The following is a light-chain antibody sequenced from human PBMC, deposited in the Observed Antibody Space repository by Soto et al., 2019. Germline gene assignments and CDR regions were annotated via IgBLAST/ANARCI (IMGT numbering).Light chain of an antibody. V-gene: IGKV1-9*01. CDR2: AAS. J-gene: IGKJ2*01. CDR3: QHXNSYPYT. CDR1: QGISSY. Sequence: DIQLTQSPSVLSASVGDRXXITCRASQGISSYLAWYQQRPGKAPKLLIYAASTLQSGVPSRFSGSGSGTDFTLTISSLQPEXXATXXXQHXNSYPYTFGPGTKLEIK.